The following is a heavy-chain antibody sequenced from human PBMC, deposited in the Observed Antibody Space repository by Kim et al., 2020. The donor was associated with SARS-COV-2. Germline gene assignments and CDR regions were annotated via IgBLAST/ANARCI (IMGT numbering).Heavy chain of an antibody. Sequence: SETLSLTCTVSGGSISSSSYYWGWIRQPPGKGLEWIGSIYYSGSTYYNPSLKSRVTISVDTSKNQFSLKLSSVTAADTAVYYCARHPFVGDYYYYYGMDVWGQGTTVTVSS. D-gene: IGHD3-10*01. CDR3: ARHPFVGDYYYYYGMDV. CDR2: IYYSGST. CDR1: GGSISSSSYY. J-gene: IGHJ6*02. V-gene: IGHV4-39*01.